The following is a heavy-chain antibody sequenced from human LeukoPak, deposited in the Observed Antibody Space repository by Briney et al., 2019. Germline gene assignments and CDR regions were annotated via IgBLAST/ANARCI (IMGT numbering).Heavy chain of an antibody. J-gene: IGHJ4*02. Sequence: GGSLRLSCAASGFSFSNALMNWVRQSPGKGLEWLGRIKTKADGETRDYFAPVKGRFTISRDDSKNMVFMQMNSPKADDTGVYYCTTRIITTSDHWGQGVLVTVSS. CDR1: GFSFSNAL. V-gene: IGHV3-15*01. D-gene: IGHD3-3*01. CDR3: TTRIITTSDH. CDR2: IKTKADGETR.